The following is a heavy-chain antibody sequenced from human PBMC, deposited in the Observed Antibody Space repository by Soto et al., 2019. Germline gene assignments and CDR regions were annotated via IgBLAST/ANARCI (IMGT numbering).Heavy chain of an antibody. CDR3: AGLMDTVFDRFDY. CDR1: GFTLSGSF. D-gene: IGHD5-18*01. Sequence: EVQLVESGGGLVQPGGSMKLTCAASGFTLSGSFIHWVRQASGKGLEWVGRIASRTHNYATAYGTSVQGRFTVSRDDSLNSAYLQMNGLKTEDSAVYFCAGLMDTVFDRFDYCGRGILVTVSS. J-gene: IGHJ4*02. CDR2: IASRTHNYAT. V-gene: IGHV3-73*02.